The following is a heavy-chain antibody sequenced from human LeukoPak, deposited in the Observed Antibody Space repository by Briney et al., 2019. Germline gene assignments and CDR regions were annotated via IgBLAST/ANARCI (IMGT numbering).Heavy chain of an antibody. J-gene: IGHJ4*02. V-gene: IGHV3-53*01. Sequence: GGSLRLSCAASGFTVSSNYMSWVRQAPGKGLEWVSVIYSGGSTYYADSVKGRFTISRDNSKNTLYLQMNSLRAEDTAVYYCARVRSVSSGDYFDYWGQGTLVTVSS. CDR2: IYSGGST. CDR3: ARVRSVSSGDYFDY. CDR1: GFTVSSNY. D-gene: IGHD3-10*01.